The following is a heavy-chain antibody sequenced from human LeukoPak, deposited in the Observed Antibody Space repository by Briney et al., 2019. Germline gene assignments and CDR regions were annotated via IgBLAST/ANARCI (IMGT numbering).Heavy chain of an antibody. CDR2: IHSSGRVI. CDR3: TRECPDWFDS. CDR1: GFTFSNYE. Sequence: GGSLRLSCAASGFTFSNYEMNWVRQAPGKGLEWISYIHSSGRVIHYADSVKGRFTISRDNAENSLYLQMNSLRADDTAVYYCTRECPDWFDSWGQGTLVTVSS. D-gene: IGHD5/OR15-5a*01. J-gene: IGHJ5*01. V-gene: IGHV3-48*03.